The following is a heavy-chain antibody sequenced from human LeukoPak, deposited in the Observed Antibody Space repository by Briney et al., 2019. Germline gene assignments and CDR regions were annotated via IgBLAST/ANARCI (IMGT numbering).Heavy chain of an antibody. D-gene: IGHD5-12*01. Sequence: SETLSLTCTVSGGSISSYYWSWIRQPAGKGLEWIGRIYTGGSTNYNPSLKSRVTMSVDTSKNQFSLKLSSVTAADTAVYYCARGGYSGYDRPFDYWGQGTLVTVSS. J-gene: IGHJ4*02. V-gene: IGHV4-4*07. CDR3: ARGGYSGYDRPFDY. CDR1: GGSISSYY. CDR2: IYTGGST.